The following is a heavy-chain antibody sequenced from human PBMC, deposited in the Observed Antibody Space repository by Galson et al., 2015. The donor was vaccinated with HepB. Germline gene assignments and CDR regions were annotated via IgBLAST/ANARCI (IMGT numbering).Heavy chain of an antibody. V-gene: IGHV1-69*04. Sequence: SVKVSCKASGGTFSSYAISWVRQAPGQGLEWMGRIIPILGIANYAQKFQGRVTITADKSTSTAYMELSSLRSEDTAVYYCARDGGNPWYFDLWGRGTLVTVSS. CDR3: ARDGGNPWYFDL. CDR1: GGTFSSYA. CDR2: IIPILGIA. D-gene: IGHD4-23*01. J-gene: IGHJ2*01.